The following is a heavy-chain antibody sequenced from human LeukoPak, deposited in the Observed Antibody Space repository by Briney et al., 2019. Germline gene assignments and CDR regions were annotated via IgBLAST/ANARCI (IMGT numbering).Heavy chain of an antibody. J-gene: IGHJ4*02. CDR1: GGSISSGGYY. Sequence: PSETLSLTCTVSGGSISSGGYYWSWIRQPPGKGLDWIGEINHSGSTNYNPSLKSRVTISVDTSKNQFSLKLSSVTAADTAVYYCASRHRVVHRYFDYWGQGTLVTVSS. D-gene: IGHD3-10*01. CDR2: INHSGST. CDR3: ASRHRVVHRYFDY. V-gene: IGHV4-30-2*01.